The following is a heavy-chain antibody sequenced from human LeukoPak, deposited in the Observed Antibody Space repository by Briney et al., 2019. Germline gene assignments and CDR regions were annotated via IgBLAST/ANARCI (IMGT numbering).Heavy chain of an antibody. Sequence: PSETLSLTCTVSGGSISSRSYYWGWLRQPPGRGLEWIGSIYYSGSTYYNPSLKSRVTISVDTSKNQFSLKLSSVTAADTAVYYCARRLAGTEDYWGQGTLVTVSS. J-gene: IGHJ4*02. CDR2: IYYSGST. D-gene: IGHD6-13*01. CDR3: ARRLAGTEDY. V-gene: IGHV4-39*01. CDR1: GGSISSRSYY.